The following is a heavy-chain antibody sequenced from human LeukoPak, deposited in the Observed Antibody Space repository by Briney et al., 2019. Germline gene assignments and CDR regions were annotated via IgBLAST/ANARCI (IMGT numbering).Heavy chain of an antibody. CDR2: ISVDNGNT. J-gene: IGHJ6*03. CDR3: ARVEAAAGTGQYYYYHMDV. V-gene: IGHV1-18*01. D-gene: IGHD6-13*01. Sequence: ASVKVSCKASGYTFTTSGISWVRHAPGQGPEWMGGISVDNGNTNYAQKVLGRVTMTTDTSTSTAYMELRSLRSDDTAVYYCARVEAAAGTGQYYYYHMDVWGKGTTVTVSS. CDR1: GYTFTTSG.